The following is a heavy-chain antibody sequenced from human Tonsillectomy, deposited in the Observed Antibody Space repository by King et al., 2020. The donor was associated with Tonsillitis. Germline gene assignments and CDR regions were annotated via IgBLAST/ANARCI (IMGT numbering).Heavy chain of an antibody. D-gene: IGHD6-13*01. CDR2: INPSGGST. V-gene: IGHV1-46*01. CDR3: ARSGAGIAAAGTGDAFDI. Sequence: VQLVQSGAEVKKPGASVKVSCKASGYTFTSYYMHWVRQAPGQWLEWMGRINPSGGSTSYAQKFQGRVTMTRDTSPSTVYMELSSLRSEDTAVYYCARSGAGIAAAGTGDAFDIWGQGTMVTVSS. CDR1: GYTFTSYY. J-gene: IGHJ3*02.